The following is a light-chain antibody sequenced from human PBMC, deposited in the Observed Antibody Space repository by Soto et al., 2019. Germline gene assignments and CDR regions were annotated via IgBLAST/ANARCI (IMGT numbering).Light chain of an antibody. Sequence: EIVLTQSPATLSLSPGERATLSCRASQSVSSYLAWYQQKPGQAPRLLIYDASNRATGIPARFSGSGPGTNFTLTICSLEPEDFAVYYCQQLSNWLTVGLGTKVDIK. V-gene: IGKV3-11*01. J-gene: IGKJ4*01. CDR1: QSVSSY. CDR2: DAS. CDR3: QQLSNWLT.